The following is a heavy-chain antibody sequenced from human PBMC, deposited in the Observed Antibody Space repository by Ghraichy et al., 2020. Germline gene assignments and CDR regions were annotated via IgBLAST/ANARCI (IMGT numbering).Heavy chain of an antibody. Sequence: GGSLRLSCEASGFTFSSYAMSWVRQAPGKGLEWVSAISGSGGSTYYADSVKGRFTISRDNSKNTLYLQMNSLRAEDTAVYYCARVIATADSHLDYWGQGTLVTVSS. J-gene: IGHJ4*02. D-gene: IGHD6-13*01. CDR1: GFTFSSYA. V-gene: IGHV3-23*01. CDR3: ARVIATADSHLDY. CDR2: ISGSGGST.